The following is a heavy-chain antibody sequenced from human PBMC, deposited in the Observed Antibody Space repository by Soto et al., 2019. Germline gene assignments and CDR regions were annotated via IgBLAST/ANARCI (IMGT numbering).Heavy chain of an antibody. CDR2: ISAYNGNT. J-gene: IGHJ6*02. CDR1: GYSFTTYG. Sequence: QVQLVQSGGEVKKPGASVKVSCKTSGYSFTTYGISWVRQAPGQGLEWMEWISAYNGNTNYAQRLQDRVTMTTDTSTSTAYMALRSLRSDDTAVYYCAREGPAPYYYYGRDVWGQGSTVTVSS. CDR3: AREGPAPYYYYGRDV. V-gene: IGHV1-18*01.